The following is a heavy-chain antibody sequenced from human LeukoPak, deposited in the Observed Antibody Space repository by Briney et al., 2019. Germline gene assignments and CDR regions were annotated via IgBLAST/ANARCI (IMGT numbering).Heavy chain of an antibody. CDR2: ISYDGSNK. J-gene: IGHJ4*02. V-gene: IGHV3-30*03. Sequence: GGSLRLSCAASGFTFSSYGMSWVRQAPGKGLEWVAVISYDGSNKYYADSVKGRFTISRDNSKNTLYLQMNSLRAEDTAVYYCARDSDWSFDYWGQGTLVTVSS. CDR3: ARDSDWSFDY. D-gene: IGHD3-9*01. CDR1: GFTFSSYG.